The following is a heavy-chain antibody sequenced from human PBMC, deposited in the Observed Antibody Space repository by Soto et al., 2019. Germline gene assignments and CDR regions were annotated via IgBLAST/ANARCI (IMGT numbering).Heavy chain of an antibody. CDR1: GYTFTSYY. J-gene: IGHJ3*02. CDR2: IYPRGGST. V-gene: IGHV1-46*03. Sequence: QVQLVQSGAEVKKPGASVKVSCKASGYTFTSYYMHWVRQAPGQGLEWMGRIYPRGGSTDYAQKFQGQVTMTRDTPTSTAYMELSSLSSEDTAVDDCGRVFGGNWNDDPSGGAFDIWGQGTKVTVSS. CDR3: GRVFGGNWNDDPSGGAFDI. D-gene: IGHD1-1*01.